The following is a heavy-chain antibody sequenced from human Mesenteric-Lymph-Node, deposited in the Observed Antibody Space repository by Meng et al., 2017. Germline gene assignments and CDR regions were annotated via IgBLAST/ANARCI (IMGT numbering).Heavy chain of an antibody. Sequence: GESLKISCAASGFTFSNYWMSWVRQAPGKGLEWVSYISTSGTTISYADSVKGRFTISRDNAKNSLYLQMNSLRAEDTAVYYCARELTGVMGDACDIWGQGTVVTVSS. V-gene: IGHV3-48*04. D-gene: IGHD7-27*01. CDR1: GFTFSNYW. J-gene: IGHJ3*02. CDR2: ISTSGTTI. CDR3: ARELTGVMGDACDI.